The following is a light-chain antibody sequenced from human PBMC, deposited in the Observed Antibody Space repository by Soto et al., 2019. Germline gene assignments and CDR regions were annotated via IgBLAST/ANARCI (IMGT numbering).Light chain of an antibody. CDR1: QSISSY. Sequence: DIQMTQSPSSLSASVGDRVTITCRASQSISSYLNWYQHKPGKAPKLLIYDASILEAWVPSRFSGSGSGTDFTFTISSLQPEDVATYYCQYCDYLPIFGPGTTVDFK. CDR3: QYCDYLPI. J-gene: IGKJ3*01. CDR2: DAS. V-gene: IGKV1-33*01.